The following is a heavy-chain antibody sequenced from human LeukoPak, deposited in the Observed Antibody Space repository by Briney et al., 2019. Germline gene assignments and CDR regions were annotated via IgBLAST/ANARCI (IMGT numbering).Heavy chain of an antibody. CDR2: ISYDGSNK. V-gene: IGHV3-30*04. CDR3: AREGTYGGNPGDYFDY. J-gene: IGHJ4*02. CDR1: GFTFSTYA. Sequence: AGGSLRLSCAASGFTFSTYAMHWVRQAPGKGLEWVAVISYDGSNKYYADSVKGRFTISRDNSKYTLYLQMNSLRAEDTAVYYCAREGTYGGNPGDYFDYWGQGTLVTVSS. D-gene: IGHD4-23*01.